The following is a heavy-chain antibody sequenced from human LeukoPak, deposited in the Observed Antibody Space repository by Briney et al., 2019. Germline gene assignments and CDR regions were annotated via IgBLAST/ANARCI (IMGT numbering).Heavy chain of an antibody. J-gene: IGHJ5*02. CDR2: ISWDGGST. CDR1: AFTFDDYT. CDR3: AKGRIRFLEWLLSDWFDP. V-gene: IGHV3-43*01. Sequence: GGSLRLSCAASAFTFDDYTMHWVRPAPGKGLEWVSLISWDGGSTYYADSVKGRFTISRDNSKNSLYLQMNSLRTEDTALYYCAKGRIRFLEWLLSDWFDPWGQGTLVTVSS. D-gene: IGHD3-3*01.